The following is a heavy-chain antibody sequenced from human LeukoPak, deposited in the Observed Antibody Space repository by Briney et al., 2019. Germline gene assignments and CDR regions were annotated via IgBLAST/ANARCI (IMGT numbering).Heavy chain of an antibody. CDR3: ARHAFPGNYSPNNWFDP. CDR2: VFYSGST. D-gene: IGHD3-10*01. Sequence: SETLSLTCTVSGGSISTNAYYWAWIRQPPGKGLEWIGSVFYSGSTYSNPSLESRLTISVDTSKNHFSLKLSSVTAADTAVYYCARHAFPGNYSPNNWFDPWGQGTLVTVSS. J-gene: IGHJ5*02. V-gene: IGHV4-39*01. CDR1: GGSISTNAYY.